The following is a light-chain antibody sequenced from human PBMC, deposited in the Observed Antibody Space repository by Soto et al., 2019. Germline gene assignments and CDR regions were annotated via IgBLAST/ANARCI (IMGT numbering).Light chain of an antibody. J-gene: IGLJ2*01. CDR1: SSDVGGYNY. V-gene: IGLV2-14*01. CDR2: DVS. Sequence: QSALTQPASVSGSPGQSITISCTGTSSDVGGYNYVSWYQQHPGKAPKLMIYDVSNRPSGVSNRFSGSKSGNTASLTISGLQAVDEADYYCSSYTRSSTYVVFGGGTQLTVL. CDR3: SSYTRSSTYVV.